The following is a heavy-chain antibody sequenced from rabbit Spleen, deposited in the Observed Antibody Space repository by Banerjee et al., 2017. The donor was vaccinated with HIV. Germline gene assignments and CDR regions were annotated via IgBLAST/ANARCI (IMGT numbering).Heavy chain of an antibody. CDR1: GFSFSTHY. CDR3: ARGTYEIDL. V-gene: IGHV1S45*01. CDR2: VYTTSNNR. D-gene: IGHD2-1*01. J-gene: IGHJ3*01. Sequence: QEQLEESGGELVKGEGSPTLTCTASGFSFSTHYMCWVRQAPGKGPELITCVYTTSNNRYYARFTIGRFSISTTSPPTVTLQVANPTDSYSATYFGARGTYEIDLWGQGTLVTVS.